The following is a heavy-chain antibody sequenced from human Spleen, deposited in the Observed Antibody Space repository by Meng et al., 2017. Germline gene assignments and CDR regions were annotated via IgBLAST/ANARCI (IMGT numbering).Heavy chain of an antibody. J-gene: IGHJ5*02. V-gene: IGHV3-73*01. CDR2: IRSKTNGYAT. CDR1: AFTFSSSS. D-gene: IGHD2-2*01. Sequence: GESLMISCASSAFTFSSSSTSWVRQASGKGPEWAGRIRSKTNGYATAYTASVKGRFTLSRDDSKNTAYLQMNSLKVEDTAVYYCNPRDCSSGNCIPWGQGTLVTVSS. CDR3: NPRDCSSGNCIP.